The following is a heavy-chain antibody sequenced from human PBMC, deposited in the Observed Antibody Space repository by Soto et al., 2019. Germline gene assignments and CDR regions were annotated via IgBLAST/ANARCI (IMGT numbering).Heavy chain of an antibody. Sequence: ASVKVSCKASGYTFTSYDINWVRQATGQGLEWMGWMNPNSGNTGYAQKFQGRVTMTRNTSISTAYMELSSLRSEDTAVYYCARGDLRYYDFWSGYYTGNYYYYMDAWGKGTTVTVSS. D-gene: IGHD3-3*01. CDR3: ARGDLRYYDFWSGYYTGNYYYYMDA. CDR2: MNPNSGNT. CDR1: GYTFTSYD. J-gene: IGHJ6*03. V-gene: IGHV1-8*01.